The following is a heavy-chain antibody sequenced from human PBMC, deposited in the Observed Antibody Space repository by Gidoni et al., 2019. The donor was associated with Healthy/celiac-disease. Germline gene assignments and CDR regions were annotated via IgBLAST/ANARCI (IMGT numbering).Heavy chain of an antibody. J-gene: IGHJ3*02. CDR1: GFPFSSYA. CDR2: ISYDGSNK. Sequence: QVQLVESGGGVVQPGRSLRLSCAASGFPFSSYALHWVRQAPGKGLEWVAVISYDGSNKYYADSVKGRFTISRDNSKNTLYLQMNSLRAEDTAVYYCARDSHEPGIAAAGGDAFDIWGQGTMVTVSS. CDR3: ARDSHEPGIAAAGGDAFDI. V-gene: IGHV3-30-3*01. D-gene: IGHD6-13*01.